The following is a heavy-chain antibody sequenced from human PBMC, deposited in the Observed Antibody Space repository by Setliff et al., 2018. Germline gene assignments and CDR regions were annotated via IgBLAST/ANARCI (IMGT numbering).Heavy chain of an antibody. CDR3: ARLVVVGTTKIYDY. V-gene: IGHV5-51*01. D-gene: IGHD1-26*01. J-gene: IGHJ4*02. CDR1: GYSFTTYW. Sequence: GESLKISCKGSGYSFTTYWIGWVRQMPGKGLEWMGIIYPDNSDTKYRPSFQGQVTMSADKSIDTAYLQWSSLRASDTAMYYCARLVVVGTTKIYDYWGQGTLVTVLL. CDR2: IYPDNSDT.